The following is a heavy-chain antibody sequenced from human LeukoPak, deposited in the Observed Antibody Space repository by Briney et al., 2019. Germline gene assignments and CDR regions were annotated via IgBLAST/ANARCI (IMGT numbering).Heavy chain of an antibody. CDR1: GYTFTGYY. V-gene: IGHV1-2*02. J-gene: IGHJ6*02. CDR2: INPNSGGT. CDR3: ARVGCSSTSCYHRDYYYGMDV. Sequence: ASVKVSCKASGYTFTGYYMHWVRQAPGQGLEGMGWINPNSGGTNYAQKFQGRVTMTRDTSISTAYMELSRLRSDDTAVYYCARVGCSSTSCYHRDYYYGMDVWGQGTTVTVSS. D-gene: IGHD2-2*01.